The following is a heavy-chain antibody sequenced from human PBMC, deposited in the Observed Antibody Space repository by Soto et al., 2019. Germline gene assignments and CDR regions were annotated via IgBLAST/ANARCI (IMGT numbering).Heavy chain of an antibody. V-gene: IGHV4-31*03. CDR1: GGSISVGVYY. CDR2: TYHTGST. Sequence: QVQLQESGPGLVKPSQTLSLTCTVSGGSISVGVYYWNWIRQLPGKGPEWIGYTYHTGSTYYNPSLGSRVTISVDPSKNQFSLRLSSVTAADTAVYYCARIGNPDASLYFDYWGQGTLVTVSS. J-gene: IGHJ4*02. CDR3: ARIGNPDASLYFDY. D-gene: IGHD2-2*01.